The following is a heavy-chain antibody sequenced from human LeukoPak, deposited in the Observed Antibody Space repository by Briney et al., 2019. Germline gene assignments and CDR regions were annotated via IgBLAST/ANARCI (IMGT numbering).Heavy chain of an antibody. Sequence: PSETLSLTCTVSGDSISSHYWNWIRQPPGKGLEWIGCVHYSGITYYNPYLKTRVAISVDTSKKQFSLILNSVPAADTAVYYCARAPYAYYLHPWGQGNPVTVSS. CDR1: GDSISSHY. V-gene: IGHV4-59*11. D-gene: IGHD2/OR15-2a*01. CDR2: VHYSGIT. J-gene: IGHJ5*02. CDR3: ARAPYAYYLHP.